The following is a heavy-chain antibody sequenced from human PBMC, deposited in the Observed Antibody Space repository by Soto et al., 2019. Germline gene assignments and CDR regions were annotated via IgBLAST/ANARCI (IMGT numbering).Heavy chain of an antibody. V-gene: IGHV3-7*03. CDR3: AKGGHIDF. D-gene: IGHD3-16*01. CDR2: IKADGSET. Sequence: EVQVVESGGGLVQPGGSLRLSCVASGFSFSTYWMSWVRQVPGTGLEWVANIKADGSETHYVDSVRGRFTISRDNAKTSLYLQVNSLRAEDTAVYYCAKGGHIDFCGLGTLVTVSS. CDR1: GFSFSTYW. J-gene: IGHJ4*02.